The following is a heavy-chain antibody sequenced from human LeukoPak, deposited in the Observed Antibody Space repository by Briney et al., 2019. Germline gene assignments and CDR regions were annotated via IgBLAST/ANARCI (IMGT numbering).Heavy chain of an antibody. CDR1: GFTFSGYG. J-gene: IGHJ5*02. D-gene: IGHD3/OR15-3a*01. CDR3: ARDSFFSTARWFDP. Sequence: GRSLRLSCAASGFTFSGYGMNWVRQAPGKGLEWVAAISVDGSDKYYADSVKGRFTISRDNSNNTLYLQMNSLRVEDTAMYYCARDSFFSTARWFDPWGQGTLVTVSS. CDR2: ISVDGSDK. V-gene: IGHV3-33*01.